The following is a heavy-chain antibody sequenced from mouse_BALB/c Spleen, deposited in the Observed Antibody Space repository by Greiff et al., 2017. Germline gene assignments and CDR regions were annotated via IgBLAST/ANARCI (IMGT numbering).Heavy chain of an antibody. CDR1: GFTFSDYY. CDR2: ISDGGSYT. V-gene: IGHV5-4*02. D-gene: IGHD4-1*01. Sequence: EVKLVESGGGLVKPGGSLKLSCAASGFTFSDYYMYWVRQTPEKRLEWVATISDGGSYTYYPDSVKGRFTISRDNAKNNLYLQMSSLKSEDTAMYYCARDGDSLGRAMDYWGQGTSVTVSS. J-gene: IGHJ4*01. CDR3: ARDGDSLGRAMDY.